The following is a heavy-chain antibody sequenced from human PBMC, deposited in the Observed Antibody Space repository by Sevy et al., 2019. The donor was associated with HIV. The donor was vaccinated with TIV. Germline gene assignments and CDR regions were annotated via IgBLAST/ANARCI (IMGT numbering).Heavy chain of an antibody. D-gene: IGHD6-6*01. Sequence: GGSLRLSCAASGFTFSSYAMSWVRQAPGKGLEWVSAISGSGGSTYYADSVKGRFTISRDNSKNTLYLQMNSLRAEDTAVYYCAKGKIAARLSSYYYYYYGMDVWGQGTTVTVSS. V-gene: IGHV3-23*01. J-gene: IGHJ6*02. CDR3: AKGKIAARLSSYYYYYYGMDV. CDR2: ISGSGGST. CDR1: GFTFSSYA.